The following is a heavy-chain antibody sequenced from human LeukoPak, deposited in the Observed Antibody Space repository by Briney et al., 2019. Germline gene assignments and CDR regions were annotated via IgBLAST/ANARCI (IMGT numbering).Heavy chain of an antibody. V-gene: IGHV1-69*05. J-gene: IGHJ4*02. CDR1: GYTFSNYY. Sequence: ASVKVSCKASGYTFSNYYMHWVRQAPGQGLEWMGGMIPIFGTANYAQKFQGRVTITTDESTSTAYMELSSLRSEDTAVYYCARGRLVRGVTPPFDYWGQGTLVTVSS. CDR2: MIPIFGTA. D-gene: IGHD3-10*01. CDR3: ARGRLVRGVTPPFDY.